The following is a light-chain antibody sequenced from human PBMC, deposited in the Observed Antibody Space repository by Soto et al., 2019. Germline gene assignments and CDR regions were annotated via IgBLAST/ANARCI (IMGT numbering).Light chain of an antibody. CDR1: SSDVGGYNY. V-gene: IGLV2-8*01. CDR3: SSYAGSTNLGV. J-gene: IGLJ3*02. CDR2: EVS. Sequence: QSALTQPPSASGSRGQSVTISCTGTSSDVGGYNYVSWYQQHPGKAPKLMIYEVSKRPSGVPDRFSGSKSGNTASLTVSGLQPEDEVDYYCSSYAGSTNLGVFGGGTNVTVL.